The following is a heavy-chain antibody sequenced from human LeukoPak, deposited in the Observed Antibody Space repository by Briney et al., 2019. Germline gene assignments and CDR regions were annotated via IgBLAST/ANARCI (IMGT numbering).Heavy chain of an antibody. J-gene: IGHJ4*02. CDR2: INPNSGGT. Sequence: VASVKVSCKASGYTFISYGITWVRQAPGQGLEWMGWINPNSGGTKYAQKFQGRVTMARDTSISTAYMELSRLRSDDTAVYYCARGGYDYHFDYWGQGTLVTVSS. D-gene: IGHD3-16*01. CDR3: ARGGYDYHFDY. CDR1: GYTFISYG. V-gene: IGHV1-2*02.